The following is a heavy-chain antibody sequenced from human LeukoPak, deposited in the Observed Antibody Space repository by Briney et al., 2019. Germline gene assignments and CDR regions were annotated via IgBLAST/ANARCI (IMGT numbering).Heavy chain of an antibody. D-gene: IGHD4-17*01. V-gene: IGHV4-59*01. J-gene: IGHJ4*02. CDR1: GGFINNFY. CDR3: ARDSSTVTTRHFDY. CDR2: VYYTGST. Sequence: SETLSLTCTVSGGFINNFYWTWIRQPPGKGLECIGYVYYTGSTYYNPSLKNRVTISVDTSRNQLSLRLNYVTAADTAVYYCARDSSTVTTRHFDYWGQGTLVTVSS.